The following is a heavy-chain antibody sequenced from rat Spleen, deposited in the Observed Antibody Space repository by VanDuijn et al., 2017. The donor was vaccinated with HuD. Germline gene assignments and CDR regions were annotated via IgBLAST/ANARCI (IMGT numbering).Heavy chain of an antibody. V-gene: IGHV5-7*01. D-gene: IGHD1-11*01. CDR2: ISYDGSST. Sequence: EVQLVESDGGLVQPGRSLKLSCATSGFIFSDCYMAWVRQAPTKGLEWVATISYDGSSTYYRDSVKGRFTISRDNAKSTLYLQMDSLRSEDTATYYCARHRNYGGIPFDYWGQGVMVTVSS. J-gene: IGHJ2*01. CDR3: ARHRNYGGIPFDY. CDR1: GFIFSDCY.